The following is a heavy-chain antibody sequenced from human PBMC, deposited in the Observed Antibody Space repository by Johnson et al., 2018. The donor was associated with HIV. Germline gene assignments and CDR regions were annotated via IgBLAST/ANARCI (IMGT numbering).Heavy chain of an antibody. CDR3: ARAHDAFDI. Sequence: VQLVESGGGVVQPGGSLRLSCAASGFTFSSYGMHWVRQAPGTGLEWVAFIRYDGSYKYYADSVKGRFTISRDNSKNTLYLQMNSLRAEDTAVYYCARAHDAFDIWGQGTMVTVSS. J-gene: IGHJ3*02. V-gene: IGHV3-30*02. CDR2: IRYDGSYK. CDR1: GFTFSSYG.